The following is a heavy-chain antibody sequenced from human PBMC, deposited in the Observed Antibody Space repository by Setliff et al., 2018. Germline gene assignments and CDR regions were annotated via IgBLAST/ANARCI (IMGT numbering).Heavy chain of an antibody. V-gene: IGHV3-30*02. CDR2: LRFDGKTQ. CDR3: ARGKGNGSGGYFGYDPFDV. J-gene: IGHJ3*01. D-gene: IGHD3-22*01. Sequence: PGGSLRLSCTASGFMFNSYGMHWVRQAPGEGPEWVAYLRFDGKTQHYADFVKGRFIISRDNFNNTLYLQMKGLGAEDTAHYYCARGKGNGSGGYFGYDPFDVWGQGTLVTVSS. CDR1: GFMFNSYG.